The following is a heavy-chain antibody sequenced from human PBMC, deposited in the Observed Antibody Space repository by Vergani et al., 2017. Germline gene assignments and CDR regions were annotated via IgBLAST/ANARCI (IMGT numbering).Heavy chain of an antibody. Sequence: QVQLVQSGAEVKKPGASVKVSCKASGYTFTVYYMHWVRQAPGQGLEWMGWISAYNGNTNYAQKLQGRVTMTTDTSTSTAYMELRSLRSDDTAVYYCARDPTYDFWSGSGATFDPWGQGTLVTVSS. J-gene: IGHJ5*02. CDR1: GYTFTVYY. CDR3: ARDPTYDFWSGSGATFDP. D-gene: IGHD3-3*01. V-gene: IGHV1-18*04. CDR2: ISAYNGNT.